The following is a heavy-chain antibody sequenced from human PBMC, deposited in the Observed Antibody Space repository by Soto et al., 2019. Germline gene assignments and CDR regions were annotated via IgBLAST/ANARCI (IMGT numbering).Heavy chain of an antibody. Sequence: EVQLLESEGGSVQPGGSLRLSCAASGFPFSTYAMSWVRQAPGKGLEWVSVSSGAGDSTYYADSVKGRFTISRDNSMNMLYLQMNSLRAEDTAVYYCAKDLSTWRGFGLGDWGQGTLVTVSS. CDR3: AKDLSTWRGFGLGD. J-gene: IGHJ4*02. CDR2: SSGAGDST. D-gene: IGHD3-3*01. CDR1: GFPFSTYA. V-gene: IGHV3-23*01.